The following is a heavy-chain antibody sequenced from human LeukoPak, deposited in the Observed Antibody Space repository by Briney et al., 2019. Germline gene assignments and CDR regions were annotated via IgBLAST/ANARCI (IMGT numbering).Heavy chain of an antibody. CDR1: GGSISSSSYY. Sequence: SETLSLTCTVSGGSISSSSYYWGWIRQPPGKGLEWIGSIYYSGSTYYNPSLKSRVTISVDTSKNQFSLKLSSVTAADTAVYYCAVGAPIVVVGWGQGTLVTVSS. D-gene: IGHD3-22*01. J-gene: IGHJ4*02. V-gene: IGHV4-39*07. CDR3: AVGAPIVVVG. CDR2: IYYSGST.